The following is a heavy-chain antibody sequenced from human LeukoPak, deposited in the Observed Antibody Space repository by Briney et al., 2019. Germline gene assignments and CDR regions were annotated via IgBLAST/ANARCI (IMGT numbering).Heavy chain of an antibody. CDR2: INPSGGST. CDR1: GYTFTSYY. J-gene: IGHJ6*02. CDR3: ARVRQYSSSSLDYYYYYGMDV. V-gene: IGHV1-46*01. Sequence: ASVKVSRKASGYTFTSYYMHWVRQAPGQGLEWMGIINPSGGSTSYAQKFQGRVTMTRDTSTSTVYMELSSLRSEDTAVYYCARVRQYSSSSLDYYYYYGMDVWGQGTTVTVSS. D-gene: IGHD6-6*01.